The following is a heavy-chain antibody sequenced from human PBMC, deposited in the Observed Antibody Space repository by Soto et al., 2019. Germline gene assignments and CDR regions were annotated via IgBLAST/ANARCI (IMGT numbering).Heavy chain of an antibody. D-gene: IGHD3-10*01. V-gene: IGHV3-11*01. CDR3: ARDFMVRGVIIGLPWFDP. CDR2: ISSSGSTI. CDR1: GFTFSDYY. J-gene: IGHJ5*02. Sequence: GGSLRLSCAASGFTFSDYYMSWIRQAPGKGLEWVSYISSSGSTIYYADSVKGRFTISRDNAKNSLYLQMNSLRAEDTAVYYCARDFMVRGVIIGLPWFDPWGQGTLVTVSS.